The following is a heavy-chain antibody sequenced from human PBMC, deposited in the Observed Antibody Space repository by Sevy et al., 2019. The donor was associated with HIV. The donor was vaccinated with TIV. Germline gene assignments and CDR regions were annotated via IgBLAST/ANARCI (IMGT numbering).Heavy chain of an antibody. CDR3: ARVLYYDFWSGYYSMGFDY. D-gene: IGHD3-3*01. CDR2: IKQDGSEK. V-gene: IGHV3-7*01. CDR1: GFTFSSYW. J-gene: IGHJ4*02. Sequence: GESLKISCAASGFTFSSYWMSWVRQAPGKGLEWVANIKQDGSEKYYVDSVKGRFTISRDNAKNSLYLQMNGLRAEDTAVYYCARVLYYDFWSGYYSMGFDYWGQGTLVTVSS.